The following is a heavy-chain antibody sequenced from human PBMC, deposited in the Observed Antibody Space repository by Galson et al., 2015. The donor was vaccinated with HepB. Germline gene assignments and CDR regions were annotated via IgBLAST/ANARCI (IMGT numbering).Heavy chain of an antibody. CDR1: GYTFTGYD. V-gene: IGHV1-8*01. CDR2: MNPNSGNT. J-gene: IGHJ6*03. CDR3: ALFYMDV. Sequence: SVRVSCKASGYTFTGYDINWVRQATGQGLEWMGWMNPNSGNTGCAQKFQGRVTMTRNTSISTAYMELSSLRSEDTAVYYCALFYMDVWGKGTTVTVSS.